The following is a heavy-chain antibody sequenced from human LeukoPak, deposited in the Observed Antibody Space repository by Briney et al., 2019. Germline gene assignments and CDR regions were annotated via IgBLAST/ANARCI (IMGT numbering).Heavy chain of an antibody. J-gene: IGHJ3*02. CDR3: AKDPRNILTGDYDDFDI. CDR2: LNPTYDIP. CDR1: GYTFSNYC. D-gene: IGHD3-9*01. Sequence: ASVKVSCKASGYTFSNYCMHWVRQAPGQGLEWMGILNPTYDIPIYAQTFEGRVTMTRDMSTSTVYMELSTLTSDDTAVYFCAKDPRNILTGDYDDFDIWGQGTMAIVSS. V-gene: IGHV1-46*01.